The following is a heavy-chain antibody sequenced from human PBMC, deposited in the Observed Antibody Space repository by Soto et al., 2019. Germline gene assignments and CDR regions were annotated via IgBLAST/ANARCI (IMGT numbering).Heavy chain of an antibody. D-gene: IGHD2-21*02. CDR2: ISYDGANR. J-gene: IGHJ5*02. Sequence: GGSLRLSCAASGFTFSSYSMSWVRQAPGKGLEWVAIISYDGANRYYTDSVKGRFTISRDNSKNTLYLQMNNLRAEDTAVYYCAKGYGGDPPHGWFDPWGQGTLVTVSS. CDR1: GFTFSSYS. CDR3: AKGYGGDPPHGWFDP. V-gene: IGHV3-30*18.